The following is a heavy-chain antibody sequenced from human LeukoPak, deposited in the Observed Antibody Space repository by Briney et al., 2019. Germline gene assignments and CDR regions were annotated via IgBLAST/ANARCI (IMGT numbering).Heavy chain of an antibody. D-gene: IGHD6-13*01. CDR2: ISYDGSNK. J-gene: IGHJ4*02. Sequence: GGSLRLSCAASGFTFSSYAMHWVRQAPGKGLEWVAVISYDGSNKYYADSVKGRFTISRDNSKNTLYLQMNSLRAEDTAVYYCARGGGYSSSSYWGQGTLVTVSS. CDR1: GFTFSSYA. V-gene: IGHV3-30*04. CDR3: ARGGGYSSSSY.